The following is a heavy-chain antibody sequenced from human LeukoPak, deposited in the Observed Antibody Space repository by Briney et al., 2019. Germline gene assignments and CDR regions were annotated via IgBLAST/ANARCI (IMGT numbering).Heavy chain of an antibody. CDR2: IYHSGST. D-gene: IGHD3-22*01. Sequence: SQTLPLTCAVSGGSISSGGYSWSWIRQPPGKGLEWIGYIYHSGSTYYNPSLKSRVTISVDTSKNQFSLKLNSVTAADTAVYYCARVRYFDSSGYYYDFDYWGQGTLVTVSS. CDR3: ARVRYFDSSGYYYDFDY. CDR1: GGSISSGGYS. V-gene: IGHV4-30-2*01. J-gene: IGHJ4*02.